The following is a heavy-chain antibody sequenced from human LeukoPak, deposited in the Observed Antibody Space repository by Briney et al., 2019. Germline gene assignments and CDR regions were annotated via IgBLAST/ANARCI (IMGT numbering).Heavy chain of an antibody. J-gene: IGHJ6*02. CDR1: GFTFSSYS. Sequence: GGSLRLSCAAPGFTFSSYSMNWVRQAPGKGLEWVSYSSSSGSTISYADSVQGRFTISRDNAKNSLYLQMNSLRAEDTAVYYCARVPTTYGMDVWGQGTTVAVSS. CDR2: SSSSGSTI. CDR3: ARVPTTYGMDV. D-gene: IGHD4-17*01. V-gene: IGHV3-48*01.